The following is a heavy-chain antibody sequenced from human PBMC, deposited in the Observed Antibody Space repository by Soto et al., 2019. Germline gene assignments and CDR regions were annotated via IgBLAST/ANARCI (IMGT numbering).Heavy chain of an antibody. Sequence: QVQLVESGGGVVQPERSLRLSCVATGFTFSDYGIHWVRQAPSRGLEWVAVIWHDGSQKYLADSVRGRFTISRDNSKNTVYLQMNSLRAEDTAVYYCEGRDDPFHVWGQGTMVTVSS. CDR3: EGRDDPFHV. V-gene: IGHV3-33*01. CDR1: GFTFSDYG. CDR2: IWHDGSQK. J-gene: IGHJ3*01.